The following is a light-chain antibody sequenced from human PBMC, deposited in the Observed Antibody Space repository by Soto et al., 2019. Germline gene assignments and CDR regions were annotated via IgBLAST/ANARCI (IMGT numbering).Light chain of an antibody. CDR3: CSYVGTPL. V-gene: IGLV2-11*01. CDR2: DVI. CDR1: SGDVDPYNY. Sequence: QSALTQPPSVSGSPGQSVTISCTGTSGDVDPYNYVSWYQQHPGRAPKLVIYDVIMRPSGVPDRFSGSKSGDTSSLTISGLQAEDEADYYCCSYVGTPLVGGGTKLTVL. J-gene: IGLJ2*01.